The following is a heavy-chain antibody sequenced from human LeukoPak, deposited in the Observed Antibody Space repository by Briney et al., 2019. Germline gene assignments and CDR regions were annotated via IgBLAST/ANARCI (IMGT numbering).Heavy chain of an antibody. Sequence: ASVKVSCKASGFTFTGYYIHWMRQAPGQGLEWMGWVNPNNGGTNYAQMFQGRVTMTRDTSISTAYMELSRLTSDDTAVYYCARDSYGGNWSLGYWGQGTLVTVSS. J-gene: IGHJ4*02. CDR1: GFTFTGYY. CDR2: VNPNNGGT. CDR3: ARDSYGGNWSLGY. V-gene: IGHV1-2*02. D-gene: IGHD4-23*01.